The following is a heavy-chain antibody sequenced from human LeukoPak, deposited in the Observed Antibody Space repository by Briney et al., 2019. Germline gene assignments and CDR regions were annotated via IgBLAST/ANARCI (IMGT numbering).Heavy chain of an antibody. CDR1: GYTFTSYG. V-gene: IGHV1-18*01. J-gene: IGHJ4*02. D-gene: IGHD5-18*01. CDR3: ARDSGDTSMVFHLDY. CDR2: ISAYNGNT. Sequence: ASVKVSCKASGYTFTSYGISWVRQAPGQGLEWMGWISAYNGNTNYAQKLQGRVTMTTDTSTSTAYMELRSLRSDDTAVYYCARDSGDTSMVFHLDYWGQGTLVTVSS.